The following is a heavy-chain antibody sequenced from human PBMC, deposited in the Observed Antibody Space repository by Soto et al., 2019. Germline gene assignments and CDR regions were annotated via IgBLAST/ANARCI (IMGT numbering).Heavy chain of an antibody. CDR3: GRDPGPRGPRPGSSDY. CDR1: GYTFTSYG. D-gene: IGHD5-12*01. Sequence: GASVKVSCKASGYTFTSYGISWVRQAPGQGLEWMGRIIPILGIANYAQKFQGRVTITADKSTSTAYMELSSLRSEDTAVYYCGRDPGPRGPRPGSSDYWGQGALVTVSS. CDR2: IIPILGIA. V-gene: IGHV1-69*04. J-gene: IGHJ4*02.